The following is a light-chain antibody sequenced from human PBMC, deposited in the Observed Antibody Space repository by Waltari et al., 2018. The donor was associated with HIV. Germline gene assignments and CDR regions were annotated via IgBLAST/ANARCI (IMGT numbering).Light chain of an antibody. CDR1: SSDVGGYHY. CDR2: EVS. J-gene: IGLJ2*01. Sequence: QSALTQPPSASGSPGQSVTISCTGTSSDVGGYHYVSWYQQHPGKAPKLMIYEVSKRPSGVPDRFSGSKSGNPASLTVSGLQAEDEADYYCSSYAGSNNFVVFGGGTKLTVL. V-gene: IGLV2-8*01. CDR3: SSYAGSNNFVV.